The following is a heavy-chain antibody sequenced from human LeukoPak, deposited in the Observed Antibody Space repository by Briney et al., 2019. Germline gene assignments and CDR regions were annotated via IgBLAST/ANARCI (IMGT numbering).Heavy chain of an antibody. V-gene: IGHV3-21*01. J-gene: IGHJ4*02. CDR3: ARARKLRELGPFGY. CDR1: GFTFSSYS. D-gene: IGHD7-27*01. Sequence: PGGSLRLSCAASGFTFSSYSMNWVRQAPGKGLGWVSSISSSSSYIYYADSVKGRFTISRDNAKNSLYLQMNSLRAEDTAVYYCARARKLRELGPFGYWGQGTLVTVSS. CDR2: ISSSSSYI.